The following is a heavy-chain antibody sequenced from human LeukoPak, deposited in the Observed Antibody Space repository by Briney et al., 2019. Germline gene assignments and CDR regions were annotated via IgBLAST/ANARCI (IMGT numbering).Heavy chain of an antibody. CDR3: ARDPESSAFDL. CDR2: IKQDGSVK. D-gene: IGHD3-9*01. V-gene: IGHV3-7*01. Sequence: PGGSLRLSCAASGFTFSPYWMSWVRQTPDKGLEFGADIKQDGSVKNYMDSLKGRSTISRDNARESLYLEINSLRADDTAVYYCARDPESSAFDLWGQGALVTVSS. CDR1: GFTFSPYW. J-gene: IGHJ4*02.